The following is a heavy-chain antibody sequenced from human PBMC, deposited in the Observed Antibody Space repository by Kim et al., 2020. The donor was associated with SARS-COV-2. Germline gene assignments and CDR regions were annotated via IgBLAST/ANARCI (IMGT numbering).Heavy chain of an antibody. CDR2: IYPGDSDT. CDR3: ARSGVPAAAGPIYYYYYYGMDV. CDR1: GYSFTSYW. J-gene: IGHJ6*02. V-gene: IGHV5-51*01. Sequence: GESLKISCKGSGYSFTSYWIGWVRQMPVKGLEWMGIIYPGDSDTRYSPSFQGQVTISADKYISTAYLQWSSLKASDTAMYYCARSGVPAAAGPIYYYYYYGMDVWSQGSTVTVSS. D-gene: IGHD2-2*01.